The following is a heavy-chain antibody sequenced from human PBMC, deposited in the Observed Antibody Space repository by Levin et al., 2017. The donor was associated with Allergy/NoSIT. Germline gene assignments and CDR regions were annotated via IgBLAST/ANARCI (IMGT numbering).Heavy chain of an antibody. V-gene: IGHV3-33*01. J-gene: IGHJ4*02. Sequence: GESLKISCAASGFTFSSYGMHWVRQAPGKGLEWVAVIWYDGSDKYYVDSVKGRFTISRDNSKNTLYLQMNSLRAEDTAVYYCARDVVAGNAGSFDYWGQGTLVTVSS. CDR2: IWYDGSDK. CDR1: GFTFSSYG. CDR3: ARDVVAGNAGSFDY. D-gene: IGHD6-19*01.